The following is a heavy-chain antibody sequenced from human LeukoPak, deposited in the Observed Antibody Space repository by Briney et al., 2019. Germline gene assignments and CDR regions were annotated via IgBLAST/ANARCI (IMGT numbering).Heavy chain of an antibody. Sequence: PGGSLRLSCGGSGFIFDDYAMHWVRQAPGKGLEWVSGVNWNSGAIDYAESVKGRFTISRDNAKNSLSLQMNSLRTEDTALYFCARDRAYSYGYTYFDLWGRGTLVTVSS. CDR2: VNWNSGAI. J-gene: IGHJ2*01. CDR1: GFIFDDYA. V-gene: IGHV3-9*01. D-gene: IGHD5-18*01. CDR3: ARDRAYSYGYTYFDL.